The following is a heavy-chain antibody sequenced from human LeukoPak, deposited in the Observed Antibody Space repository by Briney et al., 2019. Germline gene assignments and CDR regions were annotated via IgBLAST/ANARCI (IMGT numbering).Heavy chain of an antibody. CDR1: GFTFSSYS. CDR2: ISSSSSTI. Sequence: GGSLRLSCAASGFTFSSYSMNWVRQAPGKGLEWVSYISSSSSTIYYADSVKGRFTISRDNAKNSLYLQMNSLRAEDTAVYYCARVGQYCSSTSCLFHAFDIWGQGTMVTVSS. V-gene: IGHV3-48*01. CDR3: ARVGQYCSSTSCLFHAFDI. D-gene: IGHD2-2*01. J-gene: IGHJ3*02.